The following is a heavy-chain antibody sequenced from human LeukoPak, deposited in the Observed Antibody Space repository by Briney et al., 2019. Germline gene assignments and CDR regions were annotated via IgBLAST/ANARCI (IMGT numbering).Heavy chain of an antibody. Sequence: SETLSLTCTVSGGSIDGYYWSWIRQPPGKELEWLGNIYYGGSTNFNTSLKSRVTISGDPSRNHFSPSLSPVAGGDTAVYYCARQRRSNWAFDSGGQGTLVTVSS. J-gene: IGHJ4*02. CDR1: GGSIDGYY. V-gene: IGHV4-59*08. CDR2: IYYGGST. D-gene: IGHD1-1*01. CDR3: ARQRRSNWAFDS.